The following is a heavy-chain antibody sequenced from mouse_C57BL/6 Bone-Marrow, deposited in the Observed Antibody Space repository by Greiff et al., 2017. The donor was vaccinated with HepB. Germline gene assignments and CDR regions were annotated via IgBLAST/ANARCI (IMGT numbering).Heavy chain of an antibody. CDR2: IDPETGGT. CDR1: GYTFTDYE. J-gene: IGHJ4*01. D-gene: IGHD2-4*01. CDR3: TRCDYDRIMDY. Sequence: LVESGAELVRPGASVTLSCKASGYTFTDYEMHWVKQTPVHGLEWIGAIDPETGGTAYNQKFKGKAILTADKSSSTAYMELRSLTSEDSAVYYCTRCDYDRIMDYWGQGTSVTVSS. V-gene: IGHV1-15*01.